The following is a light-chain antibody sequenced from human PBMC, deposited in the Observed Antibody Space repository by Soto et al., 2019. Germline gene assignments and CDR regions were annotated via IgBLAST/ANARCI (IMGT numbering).Light chain of an antibody. CDR2: ATS. J-gene: IGKJ4*01. CDR1: QSVGNN. CDR3: QQYTDWPLT. Sequence: EIVMTQSPATLSVSPGERATLSRRASQSVGNNFAWYQQKPGQAPRLLIFATSTRATGVPGRFSGSGSGTEFTLTISSLQSEDFAVYYCQQYTDWPLTFGGGTKVEIE. V-gene: IGKV3-15*01.